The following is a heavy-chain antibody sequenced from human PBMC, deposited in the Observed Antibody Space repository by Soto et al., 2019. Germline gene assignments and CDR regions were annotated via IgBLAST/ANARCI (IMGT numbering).Heavy chain of an antibody. V-gene: IGHV3-33*01. CDR1: GFTFSNYG. Sequence: QVQLVESGGGVVQPGRSLRLSCAASGFTFSNYGMHWVRQAPGKGLEWVALIWFDGSDKYYADSVKGRFTMSRDNSKDTVFLQMNSLRAEDTAMYYCARLYCSSPSCYSVDAFDIRGQGTMVTVSS. J-gene: IGHJ3*02. D-gene: IGHD2-2*01. CDR3: ARLYCSSPSCYSVDAFDI. CDR2: IWFDGSDK.